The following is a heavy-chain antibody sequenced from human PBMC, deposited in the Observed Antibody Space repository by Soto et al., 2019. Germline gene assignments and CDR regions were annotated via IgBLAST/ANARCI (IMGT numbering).Heavy chain of an antibody. CDR3: ARLGYDRPLGFEP. Sequence: PGESLKISCKGSGYSFTSYWISCVRQMPGRGLEWMGRIDPSHSCTNYSPSFQGHVTISADKSISTAYLQWSSLKASDTAMYYCARLGYDRPLGFEPWGQGTLVTVSS. CDR1: GYSFTSYW. CDR2: IDPSHSCT. J-gene: IGHJ5*02. D-gene: IGHD3-22*01. V-gene: IGHV5-10-1*01.